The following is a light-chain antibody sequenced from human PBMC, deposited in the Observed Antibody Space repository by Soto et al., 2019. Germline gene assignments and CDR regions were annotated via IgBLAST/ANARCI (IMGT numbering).Light chain of an antibody. CDR1: QSVSSSY. CDR2: GAS. J-gene: IGKJ1*01. Sequence: EIVLTQSPGTLSLSPGERATLSCRASQSVSSSYLAWYQQKPGQAPRLLIYGASSRATGIPDRFSGSGSGTDFTLTISGLEPEDFAVYYCQQYCSSRGTFGQGTKVEIK. CDR3: QQYCSSRGT. V-gene: IGKV3-20*01.